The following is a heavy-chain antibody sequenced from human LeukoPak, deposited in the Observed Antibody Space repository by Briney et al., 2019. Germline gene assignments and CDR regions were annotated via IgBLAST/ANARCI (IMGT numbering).Heavy chain of an antibody. Sequence: SETLSLTCTVSGYSISSGYFWGWIRQPPGKGLEWIGSIYHSGSTYYNPSLKSRVTISVDTSKNQFSLRLSSVTAADTAVYYCARIPYPRTGFDPWGQGTLVTVSS. CDR1: GYSISSGYF. CDR2: IYHSGST. J-gene: IGHJ5*02. D-gene: IGHD3/OR15-3a*01. V-gene: IGHV4-38-2*02. CDR3: ARIPYPRTGFDP.